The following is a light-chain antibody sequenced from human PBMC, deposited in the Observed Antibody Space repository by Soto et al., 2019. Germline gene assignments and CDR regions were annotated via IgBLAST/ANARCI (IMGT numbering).Light chain of an antibody. V-gene: IGKV2-28*01. Sequence: DIVMTQSPLSLPVTPGEPASISCRSSQSLLHSEGQNYLEWFVQKPGQSPRLLIYLGSSRSSGVTDRFGASGSGTDFTLHIRRVKAEYVGLNYWMQTLQTPKWTLGQGTKVEIK. CDR1: QSLLHSEGQNY. CDR3: MQTLQTPKWT. CDR2: LGS. J-gene: IGKJ1*01.